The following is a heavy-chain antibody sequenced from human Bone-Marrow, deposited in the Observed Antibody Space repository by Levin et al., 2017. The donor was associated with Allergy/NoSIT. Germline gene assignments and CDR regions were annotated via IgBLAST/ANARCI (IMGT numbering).Heavy chain of an antibody. D-gene: IGHD4-17*01. Sequence: AASVKVSCKTSGFTFTNSAVQWVRQARGQRLEWIGWIVVGSGNTDYAQKFQERVTITTDMSTRTAYMELSSLRSEDTAMYYCAATGVLTVPTFWGQGTLVTVSS. J-gene: IGHJ4*02. CDR2: IVVGSGNT. CDR1: GFTFTNSA. CDR3: AATGVLTVPTF. V-gene: IGHV1-58*01.